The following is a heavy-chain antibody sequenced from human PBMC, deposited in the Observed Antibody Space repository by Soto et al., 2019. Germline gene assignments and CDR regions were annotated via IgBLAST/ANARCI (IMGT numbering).Heavy chain of an antibody. D-gene: IGHD6-6*01. J-gene: IGHJ6*02. CDR1: GYTFTSYG. V-gene: IGHV1-18*01. Sequence: QVQLVQSGAEVKKPGASVKVSCKASGYTFTSYGISWVRQAPGQGLEWMGWISAYNGNTNYAQKLQGRVTMTTDTSTSTAYKELRSLRSDDTAVYYCARGHSSSSYYYYYGMDVWGQGTTVTVSS. CDR3: ARGHSSSSYYYYYGMDV. CDR2: ISAYNGNT.